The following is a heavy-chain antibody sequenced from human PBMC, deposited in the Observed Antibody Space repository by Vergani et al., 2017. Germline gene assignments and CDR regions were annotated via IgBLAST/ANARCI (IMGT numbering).Heavy chain of an antibody. CDR1: GVSISSGCYY. J-gene: IGHJ3*02. CDR2: IYTSGST. D-gene: IGHD6-13*01. CDR3: ARSVVAAARYAFDI. Sequence: QVQLQESGPGLVKPSQTLSLTCTVSGVSISSGCYYWSWLRQPAGKGLEWIGRIYTSGSTNYNPSLKSRVTITVDTSKNQFSRKLSSVTAADTAVYYCARSVVAAARYAFDIWGQGTMVTVSS. V-gene: IGHV4-61*02.